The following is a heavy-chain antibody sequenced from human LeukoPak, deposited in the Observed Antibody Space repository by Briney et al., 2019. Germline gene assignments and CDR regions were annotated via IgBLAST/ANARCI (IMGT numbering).Heavy chain of an antibody. V-gene: IGHV1-69*04. J-gene: IGHJ3*02. CDR2: IIPILGIA. CDR3: AFRYGDYAYDAFDI. Sequence: SVTVSCKASGGTFSSYAISWVRQAPGQGLEWMGRIIPILGIANYAQKFQGRVTITADKSTSTAYMELSSLRSEDTAVYYCAFRYGDYAYDAFDIWGQGTMVTVSS. D-gene: IGHD4-17*01. CDR1: GGTFSSYA.